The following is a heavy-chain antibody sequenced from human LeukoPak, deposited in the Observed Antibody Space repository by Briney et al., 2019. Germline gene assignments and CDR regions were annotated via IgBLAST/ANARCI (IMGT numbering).Heavy chain of an antibody. CDR2: IWYDGSNK. Sequence: HPGGSLRLSCAASGFTFSSYGMHWVRQAPGKGLEWVAVIWYDGSNKYYADSVKGRFTISRDNSKNTLYLQMNSLRAEDTAVYYCAKLNDAFDIWGQGTMVAVSS. CDR1: GFTFSSYG. CDR3: AKLNDAFDI. V-gene: IGHV3-33*06. J-gene: IGHJ3*02.